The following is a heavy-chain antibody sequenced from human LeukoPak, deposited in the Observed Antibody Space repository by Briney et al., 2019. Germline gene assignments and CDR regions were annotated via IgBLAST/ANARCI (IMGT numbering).Heavy chain of an antibody. CDR1: GFTFSSYS. CDR2: IKQDGSEK. D-gene: IGHD2-8*01. J-gene: IGHJ4*02. V-gene: IGHV3-7*01. CDR3: ASVYT. Sequence: GGSLRLSCAASGFTFSSYSMNWVRQAPGKGLEWVANIKQDGSEKYYVDSVKGRFTISRDNAKNSLYLQMNSLRAEDTAVYYCASVYTWGQGTLVTVSS.